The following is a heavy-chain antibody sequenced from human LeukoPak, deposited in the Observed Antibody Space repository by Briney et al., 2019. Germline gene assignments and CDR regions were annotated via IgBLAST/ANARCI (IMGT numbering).Heavy chain of an antibody. J-gene: IGHJ4*02. CDR1: GYTFTSYG. D-gene: IGHD5-24*01. CDR2: ISAYNGNT. Sequence: GASVKVSCKASGYTFTSYGISWVRQAPGQGLEWMGWISAYNGNTNYAQKLQGRVTMTTDTSTSTAYMELRSLRSDDTAVYYCARRGRWLHFRPSDFDYWGQDTLVPVSS. CDR3: ARRGRWLHFRPSDFDY. V-gene: IGHV1-18*01.